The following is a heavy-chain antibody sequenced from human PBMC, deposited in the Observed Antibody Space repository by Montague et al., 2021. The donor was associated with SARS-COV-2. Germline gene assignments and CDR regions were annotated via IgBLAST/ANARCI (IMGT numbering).Heavy chain of an antibody. CDR1: GGSISTYY. D-gene: IGHD5-24*01. CDR3: ARLSGYNPFDDFDL. V-gene: IGHV4-59*01. CDR2: TFYSGST. J-gene: IGHJ3*01. Sequence: SETLSLTCTVSGGSISTYYWTWIRQPPGKGLEWIGNTFYSGSTMYNPSLKSRVTISLDTSKNQFSLNLSSVTAAYSAVYFCARLSGYNPFDDFDLWGPGTMVTVSS.